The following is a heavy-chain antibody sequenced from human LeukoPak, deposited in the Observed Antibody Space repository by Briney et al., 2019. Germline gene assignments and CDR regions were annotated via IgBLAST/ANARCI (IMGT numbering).Heavy chain of an antibody. CDR2: IYYSGST. J-gene: IGHJ6*02. CDR1: GGSISSYY. V-gene: IGHV4-59*01. Sequence: SETLSLTCTVSGGSISSYYWSWIRQPPGKGLEWIGYIYYSGSTNYNPSLKSRVTISVDTSKNQFSLKLSSVTAADTAVYYCARAADLGAAAPWWGWHYYGMDVWGRGATVTVSS. D-gene: IGHD6-13*01. CDR3: ARAADLGAAAPWWGWHYYGMDV.